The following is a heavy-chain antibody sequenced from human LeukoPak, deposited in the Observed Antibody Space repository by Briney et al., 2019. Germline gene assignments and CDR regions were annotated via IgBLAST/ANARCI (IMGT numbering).Heavy chain of an antibody. CDR2: IYNSGST. CDR3: ARDGEGVAAAGTFDE. D-gene: IGHD6-13*01. J-gene: IGHJ4*02. Sequence: SETLSLTCTVSGGSISSYYWGWIRQPPGKGLEWIGYIYNSGSTNYNPSLRSRVTASVDTSENKISLKLSSVTAADTAVYCCARDGEGVAAAGTFDEWGQGTLVTVSS. CDR1: GGSISSYY. V-gene: IGHV4-59*01.